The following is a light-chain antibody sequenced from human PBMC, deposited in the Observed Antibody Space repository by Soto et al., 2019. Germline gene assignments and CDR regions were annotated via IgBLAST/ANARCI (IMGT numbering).Light chain of an antibody. Sequence: QSALTQPASVSASPGQSITISCTGTSSDVGDYNYVSWYQQHPGKAPELMIYEVSNRPSGVSNRFSGSKSGNTASLTISGLQAEDEADYYCCSYAGSRTHVLFGGGTQLTVL. V-gene: IGLV2-14*01. CDR1: SSDVGDYNY. J-gene: IGLJ2*01. CDR2: EVS. CDR3: CSYAGSRTHVL.